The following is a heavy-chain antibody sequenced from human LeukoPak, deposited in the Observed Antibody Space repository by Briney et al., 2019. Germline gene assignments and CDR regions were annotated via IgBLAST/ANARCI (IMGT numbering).Heavy chain of an antibody. D-gene: IGHD2-15*01. V-gene: IGHV4-34*01. J-gene: IGHJ1*01. CDR2: INHSGST. CDR1: DGSFSGCY. Sequence: PSETLSLTCAVYDGSFSGCYWSWIRQPPGKGLEWIGEINHSGSTDYNPSLRSRVTISVDTSKNQFSLKLSSVTAADTAVYYCAREDYCGGGSCYSGYFQHRGQGTLDPVSS. CDR3: AREDYCGGGSCYSGYFQH.